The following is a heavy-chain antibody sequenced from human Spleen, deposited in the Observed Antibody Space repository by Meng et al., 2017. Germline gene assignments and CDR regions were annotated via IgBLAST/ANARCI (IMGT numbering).Heavy chain of an antibody. D-gene: IGHD3-10*01. CDR2: INPSAGGT. Sequence: QVHLVQSGAEVKKPGASVKVSCKASGYTFNNYYVHWVRQAPGQGLEWMGVINPSAGGTIFAHTFQGRVTMTRDTSTSTVYMELISLRSEDTAVYYCARDGYGSGTYYNNYFDYWGQGTLVTVPS. V-gene: IGHV1-46*02. CDR1: GYTFNNYY. J-gene: IGHJ4*02. CDR3: ARDGYGSGTYYNNYFDY.